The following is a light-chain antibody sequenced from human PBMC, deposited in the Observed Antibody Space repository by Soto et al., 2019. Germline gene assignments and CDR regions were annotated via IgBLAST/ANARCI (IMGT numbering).Light chain of an antibody. CDR2: AAS. J-gene: IGKJ1*01. CDR1: QGISSY. CDR3: QQYYSYST. V-gene: IGKV1-8*01. Sequence: AIRMTQSPSSLSASTGDRVTITCRASQGISSYLAWYQQKPGKAPKLLIYAASTLQSGVPSRFRGSGSGTDFTLTISCLQSEDFATYYCQQYYSYSTFGQRTKVEIK.